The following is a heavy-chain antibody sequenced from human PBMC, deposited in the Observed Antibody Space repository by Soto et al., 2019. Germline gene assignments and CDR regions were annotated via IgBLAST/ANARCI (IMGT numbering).Heavy chain of an antibody. J-gene: IGHJ3*02. CDR2: ISNDGNRQ. V-gene: IGHV3-30-3*01. Sequence: QEQLMESGGGVVQPGRSLRLSCVASGFSFSSQAMHWVRQAPGKGLEWVAAISNDGNRQLYADSVKDRFTISRDNSRNTLDLQIYNLRTEDTGVYFCARDIYSYGSVGTPDIWGQGTMVTVSS. D-gene: IGHD5-18*01. CDR1: GFSFSSQA. CDR3: ARDIYSYGSVGTPDI.